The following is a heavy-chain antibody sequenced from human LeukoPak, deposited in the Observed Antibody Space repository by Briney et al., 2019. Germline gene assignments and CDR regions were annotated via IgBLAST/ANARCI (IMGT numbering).Heavy chain of an antibody. Sequence: GGSLRLSCASSGFTVSRYYMSWVREAPGKGPEWVSVFYIDGNTYYADSVRGRFTISRDNSKNTIYLQMNSLRAEDTAVYYCARGDGYNFFDSWGQGTLVNVSS. J-gene: IGHJ4*02. V-gene: IGHV3-66*01. D-gene: IGHD5-24*01. CDR2: FYIDGNT. CDR1: GFTVSRYY. CDR3: ARGDGYNFFDS.